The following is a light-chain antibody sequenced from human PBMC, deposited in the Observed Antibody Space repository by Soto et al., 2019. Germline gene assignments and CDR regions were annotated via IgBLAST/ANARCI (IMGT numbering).Light chain of an antibody. CDR3: QQYGSSGT. CDR2: GAS. V-gene: IGKV3-20*01. CDR1: QSVSNNY. Sequence: DIVLTQSPGTLSLSPGERATLSCRASQSVSNNYLAWYQQKPGQAPRLLIYGASNRATGIPDRFSGSGSGTVFTLTISRLEPEDVAVYYCQQYGSSGTFGQGTKVDIK. J-gene: IGKJ1*01.